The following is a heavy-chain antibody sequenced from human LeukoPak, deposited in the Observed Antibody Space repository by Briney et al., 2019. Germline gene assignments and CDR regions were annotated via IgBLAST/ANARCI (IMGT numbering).Heavy chain of an antibody. D-gene: IGHD1-7*01. J-gene: IGHJ6*03. CDR2: IYYIGST. CDR3: ASKGELHSSYYYLDV. V-gene: IGHV4-59*01. Sequence: SETLSLTCTVSGGSISSSYWSWIRQAPGKGLEWIGWIYYIGSTNYNPSLKSRVTMSVDTSNSQFSLKLTSVTAADTAVYYCASKGELHSSYYYLDVWGIGTTVTVSS. CDR1: GGSISSSY.